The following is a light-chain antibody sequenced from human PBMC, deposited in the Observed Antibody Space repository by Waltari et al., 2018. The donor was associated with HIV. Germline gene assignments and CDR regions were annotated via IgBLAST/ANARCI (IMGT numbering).Light chain of an antibody. Sequence: SYDLTQPPSVSVSPGQTASITCSGDKLVNKYACWYQQKPGQSPVLVIYQDTKRPSGIPERFSGSHSGNTATLTVSGTQAMDEADYYCQAWDSSTVLFGGGTTLTVL. V-gene: IGLV3-1*01. J-gene: IGLJ2*01. CDR3: QAWDSSTVL. CDR2: QDT. CDR1: KLVNKY.